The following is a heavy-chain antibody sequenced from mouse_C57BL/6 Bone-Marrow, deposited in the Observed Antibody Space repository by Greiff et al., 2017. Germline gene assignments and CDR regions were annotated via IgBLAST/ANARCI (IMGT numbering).Heavy chain of an antibody. CDR1: GYAFTNYL. J-gene: IGHJ4*01. D-gene: IGHD1-1*01. CDR3: ARRDYYGSSYEAMDY. CDR2: INPGSGGT. Sequence: QVQLKQSGAELVRPGTSVKVSCKASGYAFTNYLIEWVKQRPGQGLEWIGVINPGSGGTNYNEKFKGKATLTADKSSSTAYMQLSSLTSEDSAVYFCARRDYYGSSYEAMDYWGQGTSVTVSS. V-gene: IGHV1-54*01.